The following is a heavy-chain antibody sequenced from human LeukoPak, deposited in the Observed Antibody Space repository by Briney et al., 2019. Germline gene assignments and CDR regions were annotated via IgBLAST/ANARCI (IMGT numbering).Heavy chain of an antibody. CDR1: GFTFSSYG. Sequence: GGSLRLSCAASGFTFSSYGMHWVRQAPGKGLEWVAVISYDGSNKYYADSVKGRFTISRDNSKNTLYLQVNSLRAEDTAVYYCAKDYYDSSVYYSYFDSWGQGTLVTVSS. D-gene: IGHD3-22*01. CDR2: ISYDGSNK. V-gene: IGHV3-30*18. J-gene: IGHJ4*02. CDR3: AKDYYDSSVYYSYFDS.